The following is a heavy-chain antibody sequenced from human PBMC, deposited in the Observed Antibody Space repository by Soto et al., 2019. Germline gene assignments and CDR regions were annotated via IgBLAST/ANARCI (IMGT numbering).Heavy chain of an antibody. Sequence: SETLSRTCTVSGGSISSGGYYWSWIRQHPGKGLEWIGYIYYSGSTYYNPSLKSRVTISVDTSKNQFSLKLSSVTAADTAVYYCARVGIAAAVFWGQGTLVTVS. CDR1: GGSISSGGYY. CDR2: IYYSGST. CDR3: ARVGIAAAVF. D-gene: IGHD6-13*01. J-gene: IGHJ4*02. V-gene: IGHV4-31*03.